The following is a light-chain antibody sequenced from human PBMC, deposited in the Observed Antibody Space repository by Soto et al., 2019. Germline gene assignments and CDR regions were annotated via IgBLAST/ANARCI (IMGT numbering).Light chain of an antibody. J-gene: IGKJ1*01. Sequence: DIQMTQSPSTLSASVGDRVTITCRASQTISSWLAWYQQKPGKDPKLLIYKASTLKSGVPSRFSGSGSGTEFTLTISSLQPDDFATYYCQHYNSYSEAFGQGTKVDIK. CDR1: QTISSW. CDR2: KAS. V-gene: IGKV1-5*03. CDR3: QHYNSYSEA.